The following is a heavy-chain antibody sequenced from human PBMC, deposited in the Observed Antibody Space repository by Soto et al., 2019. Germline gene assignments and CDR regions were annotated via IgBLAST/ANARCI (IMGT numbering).Heavy chain of an antibody. CDR2: TYPGDSDT. CDR3: ARRGSSSPSYNFDF. D-gene: IGHD6-13*01. CDR1: GYTFTNYW. V-gene: IGHV5-51*01. J-gene: IGHJ4*02. Sequence: GESLKISCKGSGYTFTNYWIGWVRQMPGRGLEWMGITYPGDSDTRYSPSFEGQVTISADKSSSTAYLQWSSLKDSDTAIYYCARRGSSSPSYNFDFWGPGTPVTVSS.